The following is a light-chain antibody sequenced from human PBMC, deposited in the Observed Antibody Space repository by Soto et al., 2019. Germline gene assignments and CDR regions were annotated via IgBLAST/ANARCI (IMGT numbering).Light chain of an antibody. CDR2: EVS. CDR3: SSYTSSSTRV. V-gene: IGLV2-14*01. J-gene: IGLJ1*01. Sequence: QSVLTQPPSVSGAPGQRVTISCTGGSSNIGAGYDVHWYQQHPGKAPKLMIYEVSNRPPGVSNRFSGSKSGNTASLTISGLQAEDEADYYCSSYTSSSTRVFGTGTKVTVL. CDR1: SSNIGAGYD.